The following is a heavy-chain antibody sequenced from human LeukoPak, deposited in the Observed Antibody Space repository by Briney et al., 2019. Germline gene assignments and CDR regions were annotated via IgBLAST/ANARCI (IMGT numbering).Heavy chain of an antibody. V-gene: IGHV3-53*01. Sequence: GGSLRLSCAASGFTVSSNYMSWVRQAPGMGLEWVSVIYTAGSTDYADSVKGRFTISRDNSKNTLYLQMNSLRAEDTAVYYCARDFRPSGSLAYYGMDVWGQGTTVTVSS. J-gene: IGHJ6*02. D-gene: IGHD1-26*01. CDR2: IYTAGST. CDR1: GFTVSSNY. CDR3: ARDFRPSGSLAYYGMDV.